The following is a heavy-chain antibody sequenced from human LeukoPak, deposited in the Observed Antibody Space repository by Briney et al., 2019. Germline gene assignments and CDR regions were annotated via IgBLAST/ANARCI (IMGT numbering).Heavy chain of an antibody. CDR1: GFTVSNNY. V-gene: IGHV3-74*01. Sequence: PGGSLRLSCAAPGFTVSNNYMNWVRQPPGKGPVWVARVSSDENNIIYADSVRGRFTISRDSAKNTLYLQMNSLRVDDTAVYYCARSRYLNGYDYWGQGTLVTVSS. J-gene: IGHJ4*02. CDR2: VSSDENNI. CDR3: ARSRYLNGYDY. D-gene: IGHD5-24*01.